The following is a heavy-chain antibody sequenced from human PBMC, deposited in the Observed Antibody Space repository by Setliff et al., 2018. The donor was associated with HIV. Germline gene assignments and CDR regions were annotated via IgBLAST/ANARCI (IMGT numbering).Heavy chain of an antibody. CDR1: GGSFSGYF. J-gene: IGHJ4*02. CDR2: IKHDGIT. V-gene: IGHV4-34*01. CDR3: ARGKYYFDSGTPSYFDY. Sequence: PSETLSLTCAVYGGSFSGYFWSWIRQPPGKGLEWIGEIKHDGITNYNPSLKSRVTVSVDTSKSQFSLKLSSVTAADTAVYYCARGKYYFDSGTPSYFDYWGQGSLVTVSS. D-gene: IGHD3-10*01.